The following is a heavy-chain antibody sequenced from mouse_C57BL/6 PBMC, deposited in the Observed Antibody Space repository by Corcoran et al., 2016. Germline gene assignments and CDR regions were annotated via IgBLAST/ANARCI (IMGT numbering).Heavy chain of an antibody. Sequence: EVQLQQSGPELVKPGASVKTPYKASGYTFTDYNMDWVKQSHGKSLEWIGDINPNNGGTIYNQKFKGKATLTVDKSSSTAYMELRSLTSEDTAVYYCARKEGYYYGSSFDYWGQGTTLTVSS. V-gene: IGHV1-18*01. CDR3: ARKEGYYYGSSFDY. D-gene: IGHD1-1*01. CDR1: GYTFTDYN. J-gene: IGHJ2*01. CDR2: INPNNGGT.